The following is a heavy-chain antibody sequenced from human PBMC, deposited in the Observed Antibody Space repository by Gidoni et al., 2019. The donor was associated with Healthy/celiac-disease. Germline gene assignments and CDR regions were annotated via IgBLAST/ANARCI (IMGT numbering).Heavy chain of an antibody. CDR2: IYYSGST. CDR3: ARVDPGIAAGRDYYGMDV. CDR1: GGSISSYY. J-gene: IGHJ6*02. V-gene: IGHV4-59*01. Sequence: QVQLQESGPGLVKPSETLSLTCTVSGGSISSYYWSWIRQPPGKGLEWIGYIYYSGSTNYNPSLKSRVTISVDTSKNQFSLKLSSVTAADTAVYYCARVDPGIAAGRDYYGMDVWGQGTTVTVSS. D-gene: IGHD6-13*01.